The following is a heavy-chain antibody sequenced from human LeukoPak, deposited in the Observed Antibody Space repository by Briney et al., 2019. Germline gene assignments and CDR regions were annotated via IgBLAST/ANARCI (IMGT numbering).Heavy chain of an antibody. CDR1: GGTFSSYA. J-gene: IGHJ6*03. Sequence: ASVNVSCKASGGTFSSYAISWVRQAPGLGLEWMGGIIPIFGTANYAQKFQGRVTITADESTSTAYMELSSLRSEDTAVYYCARDSILRRLGTVYYYYYMDVWGKGATVTVSS. CDR2: IIPIFGTA. CDR3: ARDSILRRLGTVYYYYYMDV. D-gene: IGHD1-1*01. V-gene: IGHV1-69*13.